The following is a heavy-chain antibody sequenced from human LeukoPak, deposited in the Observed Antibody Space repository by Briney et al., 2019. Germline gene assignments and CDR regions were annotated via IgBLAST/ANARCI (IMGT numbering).Heavy chain of an antibody. J-gene: IGHJ4*02. V-gene: IGHV4-38-2*02. Sequence: SETLSLTCTVSGYSISSSCYWGWIRQPPGKGLEWIGSIYRSGSTYYNPSLKSRVTISVDTSKNQFSLKLSSVTAADTAVYYCARYCSSTSCYFYWGQGTLVTVSS. CDR2: IYRSGST. CDR1: GYSISSSCY. D-gene: IGHD2-2*01. CDR3: ARYCSSTSCYFY.